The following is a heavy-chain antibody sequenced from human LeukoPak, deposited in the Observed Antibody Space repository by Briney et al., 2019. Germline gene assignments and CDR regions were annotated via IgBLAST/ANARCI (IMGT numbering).Heavy chain of an antibody. D-gene: IGHD6-19*01. J-gene: IGHJ4*02. CDR1: GFTFSTYA. V-gene: IGHV3-23*01. Sequence: SGRSLRLSCAASGFTFSTYAMSWVRQAPGKGLEWVSGISGSGSSTYYADSVKGRFTISRDNSKNTLYLQMTSLRTEDTAVYYCAKDIRSTGWYKDSWGQGTLVTVSS. CDR3: AKDIRSTGWYKDS. CDR2: ISGSGSST.